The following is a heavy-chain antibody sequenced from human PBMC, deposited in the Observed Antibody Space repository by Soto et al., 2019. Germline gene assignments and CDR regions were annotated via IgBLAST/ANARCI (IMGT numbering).Heavy chain of an antibody. D-gene: IGHD1-7*01. CDR3: TTSHAGELNN. V-gene: IGHV4-4*02. Sequence: QVQLQESGPGLVKTSGTLSLTCAVSGGSISSRSCWTWVRQSPGKGLEWIGEISESGATNYNPSLKRRLTMSVEKSKNQFSLNLSSLTAAYTAVYFCTTSHAGELNNWGQGTLVTVSS. CDR1: GGSISSRSC. J-gene: IGHJ4*02. CDR2: ISESGAT.